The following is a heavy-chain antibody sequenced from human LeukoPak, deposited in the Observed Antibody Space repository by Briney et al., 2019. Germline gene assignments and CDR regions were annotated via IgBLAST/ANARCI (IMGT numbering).Heavy chain of an antibody. CDR1: GFTVSSNY. CDR2: TSSSDAGT. Sequence: PGGSLRLSCAASGFTVSSNYMSWVRQAPGKGLEWVSATSSSDAGTYYAESVRGRFTISRDNSKNTLFLQMNSLRAEDAAVYYCAKALLQHIVVVTAILGAFDIWGQGTMVTVSS. CDR3: AKALLQHIVVVTAILGAFDI. J-gene: IGHJ3*02. D-gene: IGHD2-21*02. V-gene: IGHV3-23*01.